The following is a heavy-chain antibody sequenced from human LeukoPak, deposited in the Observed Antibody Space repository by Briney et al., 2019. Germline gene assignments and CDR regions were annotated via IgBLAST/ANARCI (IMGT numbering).Heavy chain of an antibody. V-gene: IGHV4-30-4*08. CDR2: IYYGGST. Sequence: SETLSLTCTVSGGSISSGDYYWSWIRQPPGKGLEWIGYIYYGGSTYYNPSLKSRVTISVDTSKNQFSLKLSSVTAADTAVYYCARAQEVDHIAAENWFDPWGQGTLVTVSS. CDR3: ARAQEVDHIAAENWFDP. J-gene: IGHJ5*02. D-gene: IGHD6-13*01. CDR1: GGSISSGDYY.